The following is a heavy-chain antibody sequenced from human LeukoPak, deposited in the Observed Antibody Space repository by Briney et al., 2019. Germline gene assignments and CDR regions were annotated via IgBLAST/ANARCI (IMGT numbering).Heavy chain of an antibody. V-gene: IGHV1-2*02. CDR1: GYTLTELS. D-gene: IGHD5-12*01. Sequence: GASVKVSCKVSGYTLTELSMHWVRQAPGQGLEWMGWINPNSGGTDSAQKFRGRVTMTRDKSISTVYMELSRLTSDDTAVYFCARTAVASIDWLDPWGLGTLVTVSS. CDR2: INPNSGGT. J-gene: IGHJ5*02. CDR3: ARTAVASIDWLDP.